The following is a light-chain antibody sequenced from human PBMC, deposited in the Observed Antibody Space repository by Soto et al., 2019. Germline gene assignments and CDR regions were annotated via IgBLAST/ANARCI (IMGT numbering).Light chain of an antibody. CDR2: DVS. Sequence: QSLLTQPRSVSGSPGQSVTVSCIGTSSDVGDYNSVSWYQQHPGKAPKLMIYDVSKRPSGVPDRFSGSKSGNTASLTISELQADDEADYYWCSSVGGSAYVLGIATKLTVX. CDR1: SSDVGDYNS. J-gene: IGLJ1*01. CDR3: CSSVGGSAYV. V-gene: IGLV2-11*01.